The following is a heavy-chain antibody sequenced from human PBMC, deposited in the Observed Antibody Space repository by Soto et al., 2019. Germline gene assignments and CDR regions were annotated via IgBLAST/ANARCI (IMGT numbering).Heavy chain of an antibody. J-gene: IGHJ3*02. CDR1: GFTVSSNY. CDR3: ARENSGWSDALVI. D-gene: IGHD6-19*01. CDR2: IYSGGST. V-gene: IGHV3-66*01. Sequence: DVQLVESGGGLVQPGGSLRLSCAVSGFTVSSNYMSWVRQAPGKGLEWVSAIYSGGSTYYADSVKVSFTISRDNSKNTLYLQMNSLRAEDTAVYYWARENSGWSDALVILGQWTMVIVCS.